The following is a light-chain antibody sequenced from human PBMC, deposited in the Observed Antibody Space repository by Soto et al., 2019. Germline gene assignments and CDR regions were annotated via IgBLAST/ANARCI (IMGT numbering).Light chain of an antibody. CDR1: QSVLYSSNNKNY. V-gene: IGKV4-1*01. CDR2: WAS. Sequence: DIVMTQSPDSLAVSLGERATINCKSSQSVLYSSNNKNYLAWYQQKPVQPPKLLIYWASTRISVVPDRVSGSGSGTDFTLSISSLQADDLAVYYCQQYYSSTYTFGQGTKLEI. J-gene: IGKJ2*01. CDR3: QQYYSSTYT.